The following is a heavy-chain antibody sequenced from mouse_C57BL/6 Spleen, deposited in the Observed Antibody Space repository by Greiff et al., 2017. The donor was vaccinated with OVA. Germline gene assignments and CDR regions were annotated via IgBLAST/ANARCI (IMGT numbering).Heavy chain of an antibody. CDR3: ARHEDDGYYYAMDY. Sequence: QVQLKESGPGLVAPSQSLSITCTVSGFSLTSYGVHWVRQPPGQGLEWLVVIWSDGSTTYNSALKSRLSISKDNSKSQVFLKMNSLQTDDTAMYYCARHEDDGYYYAMDYWGQGTSVTVSS. J-gene: IGHJ4*01. CDR2: IWSDGST. V-gene: IGHV2-6-1*01. D-gene: IGHD2-3*01. CDR1: GFSLTSYG.